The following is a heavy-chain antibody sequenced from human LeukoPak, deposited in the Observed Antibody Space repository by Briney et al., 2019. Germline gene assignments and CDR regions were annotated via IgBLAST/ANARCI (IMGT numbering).Heavy chain of an antibody. CDR1: GFTVSNNY. V-gene: IGHV3-66*03. Sequence: PGGSLRLSCAASGFTVSNNYMRWVRQAPGKGLAWVSSIYSRGSTSYVDSVKGRFTISRDNSKNTLFLQMNSLRVEDTAVYYCARDYYGPWGQGTLVTVSS. CDR3: ARDYYGP. D-gene: IGHD3-22*01. J-gene: IGHJ5*02. CDR2: IYSRGST.